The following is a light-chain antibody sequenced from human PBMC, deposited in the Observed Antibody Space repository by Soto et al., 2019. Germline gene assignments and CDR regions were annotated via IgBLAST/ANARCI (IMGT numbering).Light chain of an antibody. CDR2: GAS. J-gene: IGKJ1*01. CDR3: QQYGRSPQAAWT. V-gene: IGKV3-20*01. CDR1: XXVSNNY. Sequence: EIVLTQSPVTLSFSPVEXAXXXXXPSXXVSNNYLAWYQQKPGQAPRLLIYGASSRATGIPDRFSGSGSGTDFTLTISRLEPEDFAVYYCQQYGRSPQAAWTFGQGTKVDIK.